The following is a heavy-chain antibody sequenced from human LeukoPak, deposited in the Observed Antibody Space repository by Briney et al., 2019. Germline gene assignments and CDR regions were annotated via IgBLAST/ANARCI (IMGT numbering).Heavy chain of an antibody. Sequence: ASVKVSCKASGYTFTSYYMHWLRQAPGQGLEWMGIINPSGGSTSYAQKFQGRVTMTRDTSTSTVYMELSSLRSEDTAVYYCAREPYCGGDCAVYYFDYWGQGTLVTVSS. CDR3: AREPYCGGDCAVYYFDY. D-gene: IGHD2-21*02. J-gene: IGHJ4*02. CDR2: INPSGGST. V-gene: IGHV1-46*01. CDR1: GYTFTSYY.